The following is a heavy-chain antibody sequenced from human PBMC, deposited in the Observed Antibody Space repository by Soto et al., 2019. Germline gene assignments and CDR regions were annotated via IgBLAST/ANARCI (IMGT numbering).Heavy chain of an antibody. CDR2: ISYDGSNK. V-gene: IGHV3-30-3*01. J-gene: IGHJ4*02. CDR3: ARGGGYSYAHDY. Sequence: QVQLVESGGGVVQPGRSLRLSCAASGFTFSSYAMHWVRQAPGKGLEWVAVISYDGSNKYYAVSVKGRFTISRDNSKNPLYLQSNSLRAEDTAVYYCARGGGYSYAHDYWGQGTLVTVSS. CDR1: GFTFSSYA. D-gene: IGHD5-18*01.